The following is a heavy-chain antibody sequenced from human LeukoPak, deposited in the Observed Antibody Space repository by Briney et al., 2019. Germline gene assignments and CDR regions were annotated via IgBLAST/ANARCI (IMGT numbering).Heavy chain of an antibody. CDR1: GFSFSDFV. Sequence: GGTLRCSGVASGFSFSDFVMSWLAQAPGMGLEGVSAISGDAGVTYYAASVKGRFTISRDNSKNAVYLQMNSLRAEDTATYYCAKVGYCTNNCFRTHDYWGQGALVTVSS. CDR3: AKVGYCTNNCFRTHDY. CDR2: ISGDAGVT. J-gene: IGHJ4*02. D-gene: IGHD2-8*01. V-gene: IGHV3-23*01.